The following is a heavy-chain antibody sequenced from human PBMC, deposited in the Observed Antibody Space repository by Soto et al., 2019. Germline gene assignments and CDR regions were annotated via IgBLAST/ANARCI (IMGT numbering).Heavy chain of an antibody. CDR1: GGSFSGYY. CDR3: ARESNYYYYYYMDV. CDR2: INHSGST. V-gene: IGHV4-34*01. J-gene: IGHJ6*03. Sequence: PSETLSLTCAVYGGSFSGYYWSWIRQPPGKGLEWIGEINHSGSTNYNPSLKSRVTISVGTSKNQFSLKLSSVTAADTAVYYCARESNYYYYYYMDVWGKGTTVTVSS.